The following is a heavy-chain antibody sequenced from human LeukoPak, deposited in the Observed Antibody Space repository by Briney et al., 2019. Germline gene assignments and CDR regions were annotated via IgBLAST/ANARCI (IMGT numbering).Heavy chain of an antibody. CDR3: ARQVVVVTATDYYYYGMDV. Sequence: GESLKIPCKGSGYSFTSYWIGWVRQMPGKGLEWMGIIYPGDSDTRYSPSFQGQVTISADKSISTAYLQWSSLKASDTAMYYCARQVVVVTATDYYYYGMDVWGQGTTVTVSS. V-gene: IGHV5-51*01. D-gene: IGHD2-21*02. CDR1: GYSFTSYW. J-gene: IGHJ6*02. CDR2: IYPGDSDT.